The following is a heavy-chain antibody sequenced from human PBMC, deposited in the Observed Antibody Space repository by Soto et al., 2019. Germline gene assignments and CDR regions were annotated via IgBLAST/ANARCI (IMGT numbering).Heavy chain of an antibody. CDR1: GFTFDDYA. Sequence: GGSLRLSCAASGFTFDDYAMHWVRQAPGKGLDWVSGISWNSGSIGYADSVKGRFTISRDNAKNSLYLQMNSLRAEDTALYYCAKENTIFGVVIIGYYYMDVWGKGTTVTVSS. J-gene: IGHJ6*03. CDR2: ISWNSGSI. D-gene: IGHD3-3*01. CDR3: AKENTIFGVVIIGYYYMDV. V-gene: IGHV3-9*01.